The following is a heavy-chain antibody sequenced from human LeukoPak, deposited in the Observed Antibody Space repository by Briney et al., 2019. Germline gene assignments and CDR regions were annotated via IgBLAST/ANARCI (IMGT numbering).Heavy chain of an antibody. D-gene: IGHD1-26*01. Sequence: GGSLRLSCAASGFTFSNYWMHWVRQAPGKGLVWVSRINSDGINTGYADSVKGRFTISRDNAKNSLFLQMNNFSPDDTAVYFCARDPYSGNYGNYYYYYMDVWGKGTTVTISS. CDR1: GFTFSNYW. CDR2: INSDGINT. V-gene: IGHV3-74*01. J-gene: IGHJ6*03. CDR3: ARDPYSGNYGNYYYYYMDV.